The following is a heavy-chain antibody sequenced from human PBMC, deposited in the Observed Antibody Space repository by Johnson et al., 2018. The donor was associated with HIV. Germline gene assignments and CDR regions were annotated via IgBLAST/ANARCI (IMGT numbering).Heavy chain of an antibody. CDR1: GFTFSSYA. CDR2: IYSGGST. Sequence: VQLVESGGGVVQPGRSLRLSCAASGFTFSSYAMHWVRQAPGKGLEWVSVIYSGGSTYYADSVKGRFTISRDNSKNTLYLQMNSLRAEDTAVYYCAGKTGYDAFDIWGQGTMVTVSS. D-gene: IGHD7-27*01. J-gene: IGHJ3*02. CDR3: AGKTGYDAFDI. V-gene: IGHV3-66*02.